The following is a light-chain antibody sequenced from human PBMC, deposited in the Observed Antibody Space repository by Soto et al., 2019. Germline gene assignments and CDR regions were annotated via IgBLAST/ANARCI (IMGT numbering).Light chain of an antibody. Sequence: QSVLTQPPSASGTPGQRVTISCSGSSSNIRSNSLKWYRQFPGTAPKLLMYANNLRPSGVPDRFSGSKSGTSASLAISGLQSEDEAHYYCAAWDDSLNGWVFGGGTKLTVL. V-gene: IGLV1-44*01. J-gene: IGLJ3*02. CDR1: SSNIRSNS. CDR2: ANN. CDR3: AAWDDSLNGWV.